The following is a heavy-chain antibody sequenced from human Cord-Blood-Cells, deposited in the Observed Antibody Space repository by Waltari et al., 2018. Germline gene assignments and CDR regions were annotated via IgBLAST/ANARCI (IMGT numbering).Heavy chain of an antibody. CDR1: GGSISSSSYY. CDR3: ARHGGDIVVVVAATNWFDP. Sequence: QLQLQESGPGLVKPSATLSLTCTVSGGSISSSSYYWGWIRQPPGTGLEWIGSIYYSGSTYYNPSLKSRVTISVDTSKNQFSLKLSSVTAADTAVYYCARHGGDIVVVVAATNWFDPWGQGTLVTVSS. J-gene: IGHJ5*02. V-gene: IGHV4-39*01. D-gene: IGHD2-15*01. CDR2: IYYSGST.